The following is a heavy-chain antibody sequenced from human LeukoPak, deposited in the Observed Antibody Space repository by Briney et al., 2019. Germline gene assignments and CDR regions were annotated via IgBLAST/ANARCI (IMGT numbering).Heavy chain of an antibody. D-gene: IGHD6-13*01. CDR2: IYYSGGT. Sequence: SETLSLTCTVSGGSVSSGSYYWSWIRQPPGKGLEWIGYIYYSGGTNYNPSLKSRVTISVDTSKKQFSLKLSSVTAADTAVYYCARGYSSSWNYFDYWGQGTLVTVSS. CDR1: GGSVSSGSYY. J-gene: IGHJ4*02. CDR3: ARGYSSSWNYFDY. V-gene: IGHV4-61*01.